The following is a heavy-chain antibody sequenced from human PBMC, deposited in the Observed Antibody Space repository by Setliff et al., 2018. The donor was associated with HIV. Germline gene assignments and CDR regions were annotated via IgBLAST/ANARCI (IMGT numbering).Heavy chain of an antibody. V-gene: IGHV4-39*07. Sequence: PSETLSLTCTVSGGSISSSSYSWGWIRQPPGKGLEWIGSIYYSGSTYYNPSLKSRVTMSIDTSKNQFSLKLNSVTAADTAVYHCARLSSYRSSSYYFDYWGQGALVTVSS. D-gene: IGHD6-6*01. CDR2: IYYSGST. CDR1: GGSISSSSYS. J-gene: IGHJ4*02. CDR3: ARLSSYRSSSYYFDY.